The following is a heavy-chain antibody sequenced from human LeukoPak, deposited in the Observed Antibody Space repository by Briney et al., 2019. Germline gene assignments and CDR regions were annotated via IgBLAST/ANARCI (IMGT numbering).Heavy chain of an antibody. Sequence: SETLSLTCTVSGGSISSSSYYWGWLRQPQGKGREWVGSIYYSGSTYYNPPLKSRVTISVDTSKNQFSLKLSSVTAADTAVYYCARAYSGSYGANAFDIWGQGTMVTVSS. D-gene: IGHD1-26*01. J-gene: IGHJ3*02. CDR1: GGSISSSSYY. CDR3: ARAYSGSYGANAFDI. V-gene: IGHV4-39*07. CDR2: IYYSGST.